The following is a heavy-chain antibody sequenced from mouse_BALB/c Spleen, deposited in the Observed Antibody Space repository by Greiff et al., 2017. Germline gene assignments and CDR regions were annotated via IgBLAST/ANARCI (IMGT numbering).Heavy chain of an antibody. D-gene: IGHD4-1*01. CDR2: ISSGGSYT. CDR1: GFTFSSYG. Sequence: EVKLMESGGDLVKPGGSLKLSCAASGFTFSSYGMSWVRQTPDKRLEWVATISSGGSYTYYPDSVKGRFTISRDNAKNTLYLQMSSLKSEDTAMYYCARHDWDWFAYWGQGTLVTVSA. V-gene: IGHV5-6*01. J-gene: IGHJ3*01. CDR3: ARHDWDWFAY.